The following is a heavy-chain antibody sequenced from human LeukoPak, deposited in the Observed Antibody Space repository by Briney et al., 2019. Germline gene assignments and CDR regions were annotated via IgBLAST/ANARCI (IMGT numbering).Heavy chain of an antibody. J-gene: IGHJ5*02. V-gene: IGHV1-2*02. CDR2: INPNSGGT. CDR3: ARGGTTVTTYRRSRGGWFDP. D-gene: IGHD4-17*01. CDR1: GYTFTGYY. Sequence: GASVKVSCKASGYTFTGYYMHWVRQAPGQGLAWMGWINPNSGGTNYAQKFQGRVTVTRDTSISTAYMELSRLRSDDTAVCYCARGGTTVTTYRRSRGGWFDPWGQGTLVTVSS.